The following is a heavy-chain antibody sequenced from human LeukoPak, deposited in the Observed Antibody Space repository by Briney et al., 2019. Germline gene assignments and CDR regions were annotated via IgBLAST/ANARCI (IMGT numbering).Heavy chain of an antibody. CDR3: ARSPTVVTPHLDY. J-gene: IGHJ4*02. Sequence: SETLSLTCTVSGGSISYYYWNWIRQPAGKGLEWIGRIYTSGRTYYNPSLKSRVTISVDTSKNQFSLKLSSVTAADTAVYYCARSPTVVTPHLDYWGQGTLVTVSS. CDR1: GGSISYYY. V-gene: IGHV4-4*07. D-gene: IGHD4-23*01. CDR2: IYTSGRT.